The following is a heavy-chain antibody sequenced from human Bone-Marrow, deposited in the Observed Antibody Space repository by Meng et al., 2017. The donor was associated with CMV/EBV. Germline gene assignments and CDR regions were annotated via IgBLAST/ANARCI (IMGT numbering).Heavy chain of an antibody. J-gene: IGHJ4*02. D-gene: IGHD3-10*01. Sequence: SCEASGFTFSDCAMHWVRQAQGKGLEWVAVISRDGINKYYADSVKGRFTISRDNSKNTLYLQINSLRAEDTAVYYCVRVADFGPEFDYRGQGSLVTVSS. V-gene: IGHV3-30-3*01. CDR3: VRVADFGPEFDY. CDR1: GFTFSDCA. CDR2: ISRDGINK.